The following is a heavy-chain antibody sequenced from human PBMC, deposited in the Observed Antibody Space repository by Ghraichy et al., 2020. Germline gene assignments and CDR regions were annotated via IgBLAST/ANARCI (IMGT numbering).Heavy chain of an antibody. D-gene: IGHD7-27*01. CDR1: RFIFSDYW. J-gene: IGHJ3*02. CDR3: ARAHCRGFGCLGNDDFDI. Sequence: GGSLRLSCAASRFIFSDYWMNWVRQAPGKGLVWVSRINGDGNRIDYADSVKGRFSISRDNSKNTLYLQMNSLRVDDTAMYYCARAHCRGFGCLGNDDFDIWGQGTMVTVSS. V-gene: IGHV3-74*01. CDR2: INGDGNRI.